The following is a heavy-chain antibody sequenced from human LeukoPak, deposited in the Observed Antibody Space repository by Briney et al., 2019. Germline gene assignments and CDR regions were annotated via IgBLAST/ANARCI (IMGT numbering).Heavy chain of an antibody. CDR1: GFTFSNYW. D-gene: IGHD2-2*01. J-gene: IGHJ4*02. CDR3: AISPPDSCWVY. V-gene: IGHV3-74*01. Sequence: GGSLRLSCAASGFTFSNYWMHWVRQAPGKGLVWVSRIKSDGTITSYADSVKGRFTISRDNAKNTLYLQMNSLRGEDTAVYYCAISPPDSCWVYWSQASLVTVSS. CDR2: IKSDGTIT.